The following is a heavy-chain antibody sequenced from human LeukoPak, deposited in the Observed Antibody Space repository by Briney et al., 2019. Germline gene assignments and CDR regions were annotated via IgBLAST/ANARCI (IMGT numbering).Heavy chain of an antibody. CDR1: GGSISSYY. D-gene: IGHD2-2*01. V-gene: IGHV4-59*12. CDR3: ARGLRKLLLSH. CDR2: IYYSGST. J-gene: IGHJ4*02. Sequence: SETLSLTCTVSGGSISSYYWSWIRRPPGKGLEWIGYIYYSGSTNYNPSLKSRVTISVDTSKNQFSLKLSSVTAADTAVYYCARGLRKLLLSHWGQGTLVTVSS.